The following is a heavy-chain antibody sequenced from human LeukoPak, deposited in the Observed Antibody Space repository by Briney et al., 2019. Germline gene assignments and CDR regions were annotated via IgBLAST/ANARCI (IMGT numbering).Heavy chain of an antibody. CDR2: INPNSGGT. J-gene: IGHJ4*02. CDR1: GYSFTDYY. CDR3: AREDETRLHVFLSN. D-gene: IGHD2/OR15-2a*01. Sequence: GASVKVSCKASGYSFTDYYMHWVRRAPGQGLEWMGWINPNSGGTNYAQKFQGRVTMTRDTSINAAHMELTRLRSDDTAMYYCAREDETRLHVFLSNWGQGTLVTVSS. V-gene: IGHV1-2*02.